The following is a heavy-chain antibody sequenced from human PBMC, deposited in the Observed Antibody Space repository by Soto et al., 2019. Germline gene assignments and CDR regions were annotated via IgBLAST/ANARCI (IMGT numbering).Heavy chain of an antibody. J-gene: IGHJ2*01. CDR3: ARGPETFDL. CDR1: GFTFSSYA. Sequence: QVQLVESGGGVVQPGRSLRLSCAASGFTFSSYAMHWVRQAPGKGLEWVAVISYDGSNKYYADSVKGRFTISRDNSKNTLYLQMNSLRAEDTAVYYCARGPETFDLWGRGTLVTVSS. CDR2: ISYDGSNK. V-gene: IGHV3-30-3*01.